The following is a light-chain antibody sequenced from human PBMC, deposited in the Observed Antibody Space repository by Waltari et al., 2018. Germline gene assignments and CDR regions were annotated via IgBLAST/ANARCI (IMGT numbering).Light chain of an antibody. CDR3: QQGNSYPYS. J-gene: IGKJ2*03. Sequence: TKPPASRSASVGGRVNITCRASQGISSYLNWYQQKPGKAPKLLIYYANSLASGVPSRFSGSGSGTEFTLTISSLQPEDFATYYCQQGNSYPYSFGQGTKVEIK. CDR2: YAN. CDR1: QGISSY. V-gene: IGKV1-13*02.